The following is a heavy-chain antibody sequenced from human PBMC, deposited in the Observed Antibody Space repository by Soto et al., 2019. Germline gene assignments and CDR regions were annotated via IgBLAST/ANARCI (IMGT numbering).Heavy chain of an antibody. CDR1: GFTFSSYG. D-gene: IGHD3-9*01. CDR3: VRARTGYYGWFDP. CDR2: IWYDGSNE. V-gene: IGHV3-33*01. Sequence: PGGSLRLSCAASGFTFSSYGMHWVRQAPGKGLEWVAVIWYDGSNEYYADSVKGRFTISRDNSKNTLYLQMNSLRAEDTAVFYCVRARTGYYGWFDPWGQGTLVTVSS. J-gene: IGHJ5*02.